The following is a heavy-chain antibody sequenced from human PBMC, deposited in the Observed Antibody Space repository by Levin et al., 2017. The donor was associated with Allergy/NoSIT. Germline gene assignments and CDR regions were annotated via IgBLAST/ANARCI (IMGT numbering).Heavy chain of an antibody. CDR1: GGTFSSYA. CDR3: ARVRIAVAGTSVGYFDL. J-gene: IGHJ2*01. Sequence: ASVKVSCKASGGTFSSYAISWVRQAPGQGLEWMGGIIPIFGTANYAQKFQGRVTITADKSTSTAYMELSSLRSEDTAVYYCARVRIAVAGTSVGYFDLWGRGTLVTVSS. V-gene: IGHV1-69*06. D-gene: IGHD6-19*01. CDR2: IIPIFGTA.